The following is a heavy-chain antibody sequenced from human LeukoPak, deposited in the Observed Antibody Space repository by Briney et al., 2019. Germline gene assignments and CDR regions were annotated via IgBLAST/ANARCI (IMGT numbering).Heavy chain of an antibody. D-gene: IGHD2-2*01. CDR2: INHSGTT. V-gene: IGHV4-34*01. CDR3: ARDPEGGSSAHQGYFDY. Sequence: SETLSLTCAVYGGSFSGYYWSWIRQPPGKGLEWIGEINHSGTTNYNPSLKSRVTISVDKSKNQFSLKLSSVTAADTAVYYCARDPEGGSSAHQGYFDYWGQGTLVTVSS. CDR1: GGSFSGYY. J-gene: IGHJ4*02.